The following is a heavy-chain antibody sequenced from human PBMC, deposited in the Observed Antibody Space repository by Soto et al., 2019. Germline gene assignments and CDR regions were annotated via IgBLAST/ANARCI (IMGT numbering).Heavy chain of an antibody. J-gene: IGHJ4*02. CDR2: ISSSSSYI. CDR1: GFTFSSYS. CDR3: ARDVRFLEWLSSSSDY. D-gene: IGHD3-3*01. V-gene: IGHV3-21*01. Sequence: GGSLRLSCAASGFTFSSYSMNWVRQAPGKGLEWVSSISSSSSYIYYADSVKGRFTISRDNAKNSLYLQMNSLRAEDTAVYYCARDVRFLEWLSSSSDYWGQGNLVTVSS.